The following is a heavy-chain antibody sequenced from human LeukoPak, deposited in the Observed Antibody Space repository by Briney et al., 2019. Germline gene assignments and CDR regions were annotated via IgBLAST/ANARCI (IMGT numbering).Heavy chain of an antibody. CDR3: AKDSIELRYFDWLPHHDAFDI. CDR1: GFTFSSHA. CDR2: ISGSGGST. J-gene: IGHJ3*02. V-gene: IGHV3-23*01. D-gene: IGHD3-9*01. Sequence: GGSLRLSCAASGFTFSSHAMSWVRQAPGKGLEWVSAISGSGGSTYYADSVKGRFTISRDNSKNTLYLQMNSLRAEDTAVYYCAKDSIELRYFDWLPHHDAFDIWGQGTMVTVSS.